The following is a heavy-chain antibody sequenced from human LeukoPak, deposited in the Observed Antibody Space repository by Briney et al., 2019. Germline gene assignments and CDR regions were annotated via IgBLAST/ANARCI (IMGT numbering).Heavy chain of an antibody. CDR2: ICPGDSDT. V-gene: IGHV5-51*01. D-gene: IGHD4-23*01. Sequence: GESLKIPCKGFGYPFTNYWIGWVGQMPGKGLGWMGIICPGDSDTRYSPSFQGQVSMSADKSTRTAYLQWSSLKASDTAMYYCARRELTPRRYFDSWGQGTLVTVSS. CDR3: ARRELTPRRYFDS. CDR1: GYPFTNYW. J-gene: IGHJ4*02.